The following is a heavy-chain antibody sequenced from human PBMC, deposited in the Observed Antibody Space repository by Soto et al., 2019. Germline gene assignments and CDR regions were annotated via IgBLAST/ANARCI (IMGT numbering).Heavy chain of an antibody. J-gene: IGHJ4*02. CDR1: GASISSSFYL. V-gene: IGHV4-39*01. CDR3: AKHTYSDFWPGHYYYLDF. Sequence: SETLSLTCTVSGASISSSFYLWSWIRQPPGRGLEWIGSVQSSGNTYDNPSLETRVTISVDTSKNQFSLSLRSVTAADTAVYYCAKHTYSDFWPGHYYYLDFWGQGTLVTVSS. D-gene: IGHD3-3*01. CDR2: VQSSGNT.